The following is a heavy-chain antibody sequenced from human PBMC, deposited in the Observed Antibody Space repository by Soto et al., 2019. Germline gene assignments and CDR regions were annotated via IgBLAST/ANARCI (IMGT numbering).Heavy chain of an antibody. V-gene: IGHV3-7*01. J-gene: IGHJ4*02. D-gene: IGHD6-25*01. CDR3: TTKAGIAAAGFHR. Sequence: EVQLVESGGDLVQPGGSLRLSCVASGFAFGSYSMHWVRQAPGQGLEWVAKINEDGSEKDYVDSVKGRFTISRDNAKNSLFLQMDSLRAEDTALYYCTTKAGIAAAGFHRGGQGSVVTVSS. CDR1: GFAFGSYS. CDR2: INEDGSEK.